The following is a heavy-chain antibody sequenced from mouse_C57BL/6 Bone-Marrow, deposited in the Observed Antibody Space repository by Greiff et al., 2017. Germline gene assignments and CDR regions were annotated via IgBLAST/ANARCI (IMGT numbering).Heavy chain of an antibody. J-gene: IGHJ2*01. CDR2: IYPGDGDT. CDR3: ARLDYDYEGGY. Sequence: VQLQESGAELVKPGASVKISCKASGYAFSSYWMNWVKQRPGKGLEWIGQIYPGDGDTNYNGKFKGKATLTADKSSSTAYMQLSSLTSEDSAVYFCARLDYDYEGGYWGQGTTLTVSS. V-gene: IGHV1-80*01. D-gene: IGHD2-4*01. CDR1: GYAFSSYW.